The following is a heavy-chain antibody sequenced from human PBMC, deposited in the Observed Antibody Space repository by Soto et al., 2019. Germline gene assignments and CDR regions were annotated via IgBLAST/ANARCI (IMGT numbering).Heavy chain of an antibody. CDR1: GFTFSSYA. Sequence: GSLRLSCAASGFTFSSYAMHWVRQAPGKGLEWVAVISYDGSNKYYADSVKGRFTISRDNSKNTLYLQMNSLRAEDTAVYYCARGPAPGYSGYDWRFDYWGQGTLVTVSS. D-gene: IGHD5-12*01. J-gene: IGHJ4*02. CDR3: ARGPAPGYSGYDWRFDY. V-gene: IGHV3-30*04. CDR2: ISYDGSNK.